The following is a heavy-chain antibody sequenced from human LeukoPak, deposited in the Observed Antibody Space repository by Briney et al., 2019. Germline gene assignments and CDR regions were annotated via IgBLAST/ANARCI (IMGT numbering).Heavy chain of an antibody. CDR2: MNPNSGNT. V-gene: IGHV1-8*01. CDR3: AKDQGPSGSSSWYGTFDY. D-gene: IGHD6-13*01. Sequence: ASVKVSCKASGYTFTSYDINWVRQATGQGLEWMGWMNPNSGNTGYAQKFQGRVTMTRNTSISTAYMELSSLRSEDTAVYYCAKDQGPSGSSSWYGTFDYWGQGTLVTVSS. J-gene: IGHJ4*02. CDR1: GYTFTSYD.